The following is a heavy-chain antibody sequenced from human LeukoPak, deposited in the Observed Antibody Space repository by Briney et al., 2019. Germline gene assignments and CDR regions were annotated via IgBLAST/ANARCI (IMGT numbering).Heavy chain of an antibody. CDR2: IYYSGST. CDR1: GGSISSGGYY. CDR3: AGGYYYDSSGLDY. J-gene: IGHJ4*02. V-gene: IGHV4-31*03. Sequence: SETLSLTCTVSGGSISSGGYYWSWIRQHPGKGLEWIGYIYYSGSTYYNPSLKSRVTTSVDTSKNQFSLKLSSVTAADTAVYYCAGGYYYDSSGLDYWGQGTLVTVSS. D-gene: IGHD3-22*01.